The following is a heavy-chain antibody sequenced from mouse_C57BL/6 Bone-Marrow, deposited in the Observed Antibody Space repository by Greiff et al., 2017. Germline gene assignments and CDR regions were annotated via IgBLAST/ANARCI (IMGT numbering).Heavy chain of an antibody. CDR2: IYPKNGGT. V-gene: IGHV1-26*01. CDR1: GYTFTDYY. CDR3: AKTGDYDYEGAMDY. J-gene: IGHJ4*01. Sequence: EVQLQQSGPELVKPGASVKISCKASGYTFTDYYMNWVKQSPGKSLEWIGDIYPKNGGTTYNQKFKGKATLTVAKSSSTAYMELRSLTSEDSAVYYCAKTGDYDYEGAMDYWGQGTSVTVSS. D-gene: IGHD2-4*01.